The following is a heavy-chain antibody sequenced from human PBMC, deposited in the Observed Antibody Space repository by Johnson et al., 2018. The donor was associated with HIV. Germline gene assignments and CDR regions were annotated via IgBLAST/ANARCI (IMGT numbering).Heavy chain of an antibody. CDR2: INSDGSST. D-gene: IGHD6-6*01. Sequence: VESGGGLVQPGGSLRLSCAASGFTFSSYWMHWVCQAPGKGLVWVSRINSDGSSTSYAYSVKGRFTISRDNAKNSLYLQMNSLRAEDTAVYYCARASVSSPRYSSSSDDAFDIWGQGTMVTVSS. CDR3: ARASVSSPRYSSSSDDAFDI. CDR1: GFTFSSYW. J-gene: IGHJ3*02. V-gene: IGHV3-74*01.